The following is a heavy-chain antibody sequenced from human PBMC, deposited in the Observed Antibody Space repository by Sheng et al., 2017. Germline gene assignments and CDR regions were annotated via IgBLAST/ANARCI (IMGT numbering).Heavy chain of an antibody. Sequence: EVQLVESGGGLVQPGGSRRDSPVQPLVSTFSNFWYDLGPAQAPGKGLEWVANIQRDGSEKYCVDSLKGRFTISRDNAKNSLYLQMDSLRVEDTAVYYCAREGVYVSRYFDFWGQEPWSPSPQ. CDR2: IQRDGSEK. J-gene: IGHJ4*01. V-gene: IGHV3-7*01. CDR1: VSTFSNFW. D-gene: IGHD3-10*01. CDR3: AREGVYVSRYFDF.